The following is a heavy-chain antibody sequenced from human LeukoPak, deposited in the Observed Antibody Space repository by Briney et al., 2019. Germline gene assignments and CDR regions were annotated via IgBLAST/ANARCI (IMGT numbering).Heavy chain of an antibody. V-gene: IGHV1-18*01. CDR1: GYTFTSYG. CDR2: ISAYNGNT. Sequence: GASVKVSCKACGYTFTSYGISWLRQAPGQGLEWMGWISAYNGNTNYAQKLQGRVTMTADTSTSTAYMELRSLRSDDTAVYYCARDHPAWIQLWSSKGLDYWGQGTLVTVSS. CDR3: ARDHPAWIQLWSSKGLDY. D-gene: IGHD5-18*01. J-gene: IGHJ4*02.